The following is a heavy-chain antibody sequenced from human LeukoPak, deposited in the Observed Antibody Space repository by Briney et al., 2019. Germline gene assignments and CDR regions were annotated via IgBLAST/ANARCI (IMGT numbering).Heavy chain of an antibody. D-gene: IGHD3-10*01. V-gene: IGHV4-61*02. CDR3: ARPRRRYYGSGSSNYYFDY. CDR2: IYTSGST. CDR1: GNSISSGDNY. Sequence: PSETLSLTCTVSGNSISSGDNYWSWIRQPAGKGLEWIGRIYTSGSTNYNPSLKSRVTISVDTSKNQFSLKLSSVTAADTAVYYCARPRRRYYGSGSSNYYFDYWGQGTLVTVSS. J-gene: IGHJ4*02.